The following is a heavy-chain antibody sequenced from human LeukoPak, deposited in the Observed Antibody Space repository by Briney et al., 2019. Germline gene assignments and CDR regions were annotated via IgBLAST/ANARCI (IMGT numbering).Heavy chain of an antibody. V-gene: IGHV1-58*01. CDR1: GFTCTSSA. Sequence: SVKVSCKASGFTCTSSAVQWVRQARGQRLERIRSIYVASRNTTYAQYFHATDTLTTQMPTSTASMEMSSLSSAETAVYYCAEAPVDTAMGGFDYWGKGTLVTVSS. CDR3: AEAPVDTAMGGFDY. J-gene: IGHJ4*02. D-gene: IGHD5-18*01. CDR2: IYVASRNT.